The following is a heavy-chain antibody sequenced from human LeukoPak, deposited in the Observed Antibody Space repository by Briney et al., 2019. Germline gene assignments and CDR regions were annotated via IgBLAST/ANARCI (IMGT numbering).Heavy chain of an antibody. CDR2: ISISSSGTTK. V-gene: IGHV3-48*03. D-gene: IGHD6-13*01. CDR1: GFTFINYE. CDR3: ARALPSSWYYFDY. Sequence: GGSLRLSCAASGFTFINYEMYWVRQAPGKGLEWVSYISISSSGTTKYYADSVKGRFTISRDNAKNSLYLQMNSLRADDTAVYYCARALPSSWYYFDYWGQGTLVTVSS. J-gene: IGHJ4*02.